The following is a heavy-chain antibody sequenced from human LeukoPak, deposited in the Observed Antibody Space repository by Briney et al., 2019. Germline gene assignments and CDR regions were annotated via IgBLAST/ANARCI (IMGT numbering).Heavy chain of an antibody. CDR3: ARDLWAYGGIKKVAA. D-gene: IGHD4/OR15-4a*01. CDR1: GFTVSSNY. J-gene: IGHJ5*02. Sequence: GGSLRLSYAASGFTVSSNYMSWVRQAPGKGLEWVSDIYSGGSTYYADSVKGRFTISRDNSKNTLYLQMNSLTDEDTAVYYCARDLWAYGGIKKVAAWCQGTLVTVSS. CDR2: IYSGGST. V-gene: IGHV3-66*01.